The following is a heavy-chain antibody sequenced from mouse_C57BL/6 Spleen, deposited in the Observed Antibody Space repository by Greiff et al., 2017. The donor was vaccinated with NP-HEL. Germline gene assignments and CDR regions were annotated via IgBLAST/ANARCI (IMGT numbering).Heavy chain of an antibody. J-gene: IGHJ4*01. CDR1: GYAFSSSW. V-gene: IGHV1-82*01. CDR2: IYPGDGDT. Sequence: VQLQQSGPELVKPGASVKISCKASGYAFSSSWMNWVKQRPGKGLEWIGRIYPGDGDTNYNGKFKGKATLTADKSSSTAYMQLSSLTSEDSAVYFCARELVAMDYWGQGTSVTVSS. D-gene: IGHD2-12*01. CDR3: ARELVAMDY.